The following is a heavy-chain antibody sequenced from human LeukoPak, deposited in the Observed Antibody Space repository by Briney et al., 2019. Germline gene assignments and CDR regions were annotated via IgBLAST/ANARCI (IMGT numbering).Heavy chain of an antibody. CDR2: INTDTGNS. D-gene: IGHD3-10*01. V-gene: IGHV7-4-1*02. CDR3: ARARIIALRGITNMGFDP. J-gene: IGHJ5*02. Sequence: GASVKVSCKASGYTFTSYAINWVRQAPGQGLEWMGWINTDTGNSTFAQDFTGRFVFSLETSVGTAYLQINNLKAEDTAVYYCARARIIALRGITNMGFDPWGQGTLVTVSS. CDR1: GYTFTSYA.